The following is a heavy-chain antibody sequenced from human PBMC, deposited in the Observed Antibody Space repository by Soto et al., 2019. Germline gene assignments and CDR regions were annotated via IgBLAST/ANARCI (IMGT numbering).Heavy chain of an antibody. CDR2: ISSSSSTI. Sequence: PGGSLRLSCAASGFTFSSYSMNWVRQAPGKGLEWVSYISSSSSTIYYADSVKGRFTISRDNAKNSLYLQMNSLRDEDTAVYYCARDPAIFGVVIQVDYGMDVWGQGTTVTVSS. CDR3: ARDPAIFGVVIQVDYGMDV. J-gene: IGHJ6*02. CDR1: GFTFSSYS. D-gene: IGHD3-3*01. V-gene: IGHV3-48*02.